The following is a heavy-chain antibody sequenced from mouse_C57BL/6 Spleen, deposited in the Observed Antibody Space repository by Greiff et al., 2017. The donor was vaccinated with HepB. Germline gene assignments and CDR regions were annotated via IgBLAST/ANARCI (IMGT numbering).Heavy chain of an antibody. Sequence: QVQLQQPGAELVMPGASVKLSCKASGYTFTTYWMHWVKQSPGQGLEWIGEIDPSDSYTKYNQKFKGKSTLTVDKSSSTAYMQLSSLTSEDSAVYYSARRAVVATADFDYWGQGTTLTVSS. CDR2: IDPSDSYT. CDR1: GYTFTTYW. V-gene: IGHV1-69*01. D-gene: IGHD1-1*01. CDR3: ARRAVVATADFDY. J-gene: IGHJ2*01.